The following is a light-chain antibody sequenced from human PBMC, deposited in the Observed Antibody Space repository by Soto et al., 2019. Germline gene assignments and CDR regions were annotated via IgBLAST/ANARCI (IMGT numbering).Light chain of an antibody. CDR2: EGS. CDR1: SSDVGSYNL. V-gene: IGLV2-23*01. J-gene: IGLJ1*01. CDR3: CSYAGSNEG. Sequence: QSVLTQPASVSGSPGQSITISCTGTSSDVGSYNLVSWYQQHPGKAPKLMIYEGSKRPSGVSNRFSGSKSGNTASLSISGLQAEDEADYYCCSYAGSNEGFGTGTKVTVL.